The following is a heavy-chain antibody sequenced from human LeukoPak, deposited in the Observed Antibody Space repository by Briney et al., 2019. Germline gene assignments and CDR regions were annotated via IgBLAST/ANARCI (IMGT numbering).Heavy chain of an antibody. CDR1: GGSISSGRYS. D-gene: IGHD5-24*01. CDR2: IYHSGST. V-gene: IGHV4-30-2*01. CDR3: ARMVGDGYPLGLFDY. Sequence: SQTLSLTCAVSGGSISSGRYSWSSIRQPPGKVLGWIGYIYHSGSTYYNPSLKSRVTISVDRSKNQFSLKLSSVTAADTAVYYCARMVGDGYPLGLFDYWGQGTLVTVSS. J-gene: IGHJ4*02.